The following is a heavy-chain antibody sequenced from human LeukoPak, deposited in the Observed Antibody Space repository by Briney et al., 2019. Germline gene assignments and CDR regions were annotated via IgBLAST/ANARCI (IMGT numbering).Heavy chain of an antibody. CDR1: GGSITQTNY. Sequence: SGTLSLTCDVSGGSITQTNYWTWVRQPPGKGLEWIGEVNLQGSTNYNPSLMGRVAISVDTSENHVSLQLTSVTAADTAVYYCAKGVSSTYYPMKAFDIWGQGTMVTVSS. CDR3: AKGVSSTYYPMKAFDI. CDR2: VNLQGST. D-gene: IGHD2-2*01. J-gene: IGHJ3*02. V-gene: IGHV4-4*02.